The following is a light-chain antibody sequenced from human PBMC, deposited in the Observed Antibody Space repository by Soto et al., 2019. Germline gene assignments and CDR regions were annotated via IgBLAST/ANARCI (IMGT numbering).Light chain of an antibody. CDR3: QQRSNWPPWWT. Sequence: EVVLTQSQGTLSLSPSEGNTLXWRTSQSVTSNYLAWYQQKPGQAPRLLTYGPSSRATGIPARFSGSGSGADFTLTISSLQPEDFAVYYCQQRSNWPPWWTFGQGTKV. V-gene: IGKV3D-20*02. CDR1: QSVTSNY. CDR2: GPS. J-gene: IGKJ1*01.